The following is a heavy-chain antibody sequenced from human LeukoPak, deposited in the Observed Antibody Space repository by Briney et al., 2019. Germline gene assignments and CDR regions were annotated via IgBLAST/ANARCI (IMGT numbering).Heavy chain of an antibody. V-gene: IGHV4-34*01. Sequence: SETLSLTCAVYGGSFGGYYWSWIRQPPGKGLEWIGEINHSGSTNYNPSLKSRVTTSVDTSKNQFSLKLSSVTAADTAVYYCARGHPYCSGGSCYSGNYYYGMDVWGQGTTVTVSS. CDR3: ARGHPYCSGGSCYSGNYYYGMDV. CDR2: INHSGST. D-gene: IGHD2-15*01. J-gene: IGHJ6*02. CDR1: GGSFGGYY.